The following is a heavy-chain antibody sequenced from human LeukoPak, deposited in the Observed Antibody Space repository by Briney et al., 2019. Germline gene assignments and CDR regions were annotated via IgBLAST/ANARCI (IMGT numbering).Heavy chain of an antibody. CDR1: GGSISSYY. Sequence: SETLSLTCTVSGGSISSYYWSWIRQPPGKGLEWIGYIYYSGSTNYNPSLKSRVTISVDTSKNQFSLKLSSVTAADTAVYYCARGSRQYYYDRGLYFDYWGQGTLVTVSS. CDR3: ARGSRQYYYDRGLYFDY. CDR2: IYYSGST. J-gene: IGHJ4*02. V-gene: IGHV4-59*12. D-gene: IGHD3-22*01.